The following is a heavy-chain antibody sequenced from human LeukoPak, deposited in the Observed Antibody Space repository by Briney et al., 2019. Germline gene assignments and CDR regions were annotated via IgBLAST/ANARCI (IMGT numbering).Heavy chain of an antibody. V-gene: IGHV3-30*02. CDR2: IRYDGSNK. J-gene: IGHJ4*02. CDR3: AKVATSSSSSLDY. Sequence: GSLRLSCAASGFTFSSYGMHWVRQAPGKGLEWMAFIRYDGSNKYYADSVKGRFTISRDNSKNTLYLQMNSLRAEDTAVYYCAKVATSSSSSLDYWGQGTLVTVSS. CDR1: GFTFSSYG. D-gene: IGHD6-6*01.